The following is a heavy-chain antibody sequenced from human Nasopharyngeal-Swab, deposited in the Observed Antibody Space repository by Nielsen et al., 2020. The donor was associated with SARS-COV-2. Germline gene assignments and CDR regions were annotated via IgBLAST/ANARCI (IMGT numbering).Heavy chain of an antibody. V-gene: IGHV1-2*06. Sequence: ASVKVSCKASGYTFTDYYMNWVRQAPGQGLEWMGRINPNSGGTSYAQKFQGRVTLTRDTSIRTAYMELSRLRSDDTAIYYCARAAIGYSSGPFDCWGQGSLVTVSS. CDR1: GYTFTDYY. CDR3: ARAAIGYSSGPFDC. CDR2: INPNSGGT. J-gene: IGHJ4*02. D-gene: IGHD5-18*01.